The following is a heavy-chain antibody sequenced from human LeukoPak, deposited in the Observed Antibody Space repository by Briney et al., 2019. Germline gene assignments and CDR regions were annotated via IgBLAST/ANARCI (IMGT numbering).Heavy chain of an antibody. CDR2: IIPILGIA. CDR1: GGTFSSYA. CDR3: ARDSGRDGYNPFDY. J-gene: IGHJ4*02. V-gene: IGHV1-69*04. Sequence: SVKVSCKASGGTFSSYAISWLRQAPGQGLEWMGRIIPILGIANYAQKFQGRVTITADKSTSTAYMELSSLRSENTAVYYCARDSGRDGYNPFDYWGQGTLVTVSS. D-gene: IGHD5-24*01.